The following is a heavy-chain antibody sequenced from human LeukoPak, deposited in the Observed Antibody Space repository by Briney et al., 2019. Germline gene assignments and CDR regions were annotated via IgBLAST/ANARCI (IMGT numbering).Heavy chain of an antibody. V-gene: IGHV4-34*01. CDR2: IYHGGST. CDR3: ARGRSGHPFDY. CDR1: GGSFSGYY. J-gene: IGHJ4*02. Sequence: SETLSLTCAVYGGSFSGYYWSWIRQPPGKGLEWIGEIYHGGSTKYNPSLKSRVTISVDTTKNQFSLKLSSVDAADTAVYYCARGRSGHPFDYWGQGTLVTVSS.